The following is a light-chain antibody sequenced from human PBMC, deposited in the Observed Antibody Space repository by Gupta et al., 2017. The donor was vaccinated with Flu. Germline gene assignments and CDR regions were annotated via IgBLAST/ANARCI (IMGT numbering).Light chain of an antibody. J-gene: IGLJ2*01. CDR3: QVWDSSSDHVV. CDR1: NIGSKS. Sequence: SYVLTQTPSVPVAPGQTARITCGGNNIGSKSVHWYQQKPGQAPVLVVYDDSDRPSGIPERFSCSNSGNTATLTISRGEAGDDADYYCQVWDSSSDHVVFGGGTKLTVL. V-gene: IGLV3-21*02. CDR2: DDS.